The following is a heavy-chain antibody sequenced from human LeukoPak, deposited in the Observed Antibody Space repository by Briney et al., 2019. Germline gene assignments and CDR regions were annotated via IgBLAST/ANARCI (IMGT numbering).Heavy chain of an antibody. CDR1: GYTFTNYD. Sequence: ASVKVSFKASGYTFTNYDINWVRQAPGQGLEWMGWMNPNSGNTGYAQKFQGRVTMTRNTSISTAYMELSSLRSEDTAVYYCASSYLGRVVVAARRAWDIWGQGTMVTVSS. CDR2: MNPNSGNT. CDR3: ASSYLGRVVVAARRAWDI. D-gene: IGHD2-15*01. J-gene: IGHJ3*02. V-gene: IGHV1-8*01.